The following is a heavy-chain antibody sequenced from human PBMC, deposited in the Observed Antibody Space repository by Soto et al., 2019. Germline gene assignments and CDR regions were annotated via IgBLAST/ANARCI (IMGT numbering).Heavy chain of an antibody. J-gene: IGHJ6*02. Sequence: GGSLRLSCEASGFVFSTYSMNWVRQAPGKGLEWLSYISSTSGTIYYADSVKGRFTIFRDNANNSLFLQMNGLRDDDTAVYYCANQKIRFSVAGTLYGLGVWGQGTTVTVSS. CDR3: ANQKIRFSVAGTLYGLGV. CDR2: ISSTSGTI. V-gene: IGHV3-48*02. D-gene: IGHD6-19*01. CDR1: GFVFSTYS.